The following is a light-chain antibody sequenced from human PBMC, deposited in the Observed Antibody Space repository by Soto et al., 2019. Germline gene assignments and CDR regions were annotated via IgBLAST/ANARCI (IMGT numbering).Light chain of an antibody. CDR1: QSVSNY. Sequence: EIVLTQSPATLSVSPGERATLSCRASQSVSNYLAWYQQKPGQAPRLLIYDASNRATGVPARFSGSGSGTDFTLTISSLEPEDFAVYYCQKGGTFGLGTKLEIK. CDR2: DAS. CDR3: QKGGT. J-gene: IGKJ2*01. V-gene: IGKV3-11*01.